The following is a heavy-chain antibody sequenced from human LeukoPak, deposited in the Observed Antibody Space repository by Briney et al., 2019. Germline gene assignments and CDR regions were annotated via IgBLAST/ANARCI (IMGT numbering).Heavy chain of an antibody. CDR2: INPISGGT. D-gene: IGHD2/OR15-2a*01. CDR1: GYTFTVYY. CDR3: AREMKIGRFDAFDI. J-gene: IGHJ3*02. Sequence: ASVKVSCKASGYTFTVYYMHCVRQAPGQGLEWMGRINPISGGTNYAQKFQGRVTMTGDTSISTGYMELSRLRSDDTSVYYCAREMKIGRFDAFDICGQGTMVTVSS. V-gene: IGHV1-2*06.